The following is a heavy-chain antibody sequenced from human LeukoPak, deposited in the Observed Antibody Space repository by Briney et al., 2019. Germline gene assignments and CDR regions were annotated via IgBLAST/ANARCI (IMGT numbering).Heavy chain of an antibody. CDR3: ARSPYYDFWSGYFVY. J-gene: IGHJ4*02. D-gene: IGHD3-3*01. V-gene: IGHV4-59*08. CDR1: GGSISSYY. CDR2: IYYSGST. Sequence: SETLSLTCTVSGGSISSYYWSWIRQPPGKGLEWIGYIYYSGSTNYNPSLKSRVTISVDTSKNQFSLKLSSVTAADTAVYCCARSPYYDFWSGYFVYWGQGTLVTVSS.